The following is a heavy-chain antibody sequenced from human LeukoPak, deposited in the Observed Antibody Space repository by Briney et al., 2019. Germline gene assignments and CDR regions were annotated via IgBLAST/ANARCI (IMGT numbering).Heavy chain of an antibody. CDR3: ARSYYDSSGYQTYDY. D-gene: IGHD3-22*01. V-gene: IGHV3-21*01. CDR1: GFTFSRNW. CDR2: ISSSSTYI. J-gene: IGHJ4*02. Sequence: GGSLRLSCGASGFTFSRNWMNWVRQAPGKGLEWVSSISSSSTYIYYADSVKGRFTVSRDSAKNSLYLQLNSLRAEDTAVYYCARSYYDSSGYQTYDYWAQGTLVTVSS.